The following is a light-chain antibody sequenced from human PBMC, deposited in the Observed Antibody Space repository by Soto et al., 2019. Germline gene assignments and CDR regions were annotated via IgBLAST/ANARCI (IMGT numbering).Light chain of an antibody. CDR3: QQYDSSPWT. J-gene: IGKJ1*01. Sequence: EIVLTQSPGTLSLSPGERATLSCRASQSVSSSFLAWYQQKPGQAPRLLIYGASSRPTGIPDRFSGSGSGTDFTLTISRLEAEDFAVYCCQQYDSSPWTFGQGTKVEIK. CDR2: GAS. V-gene: IGKV3-20*01. CDR1: QSVSSSF.